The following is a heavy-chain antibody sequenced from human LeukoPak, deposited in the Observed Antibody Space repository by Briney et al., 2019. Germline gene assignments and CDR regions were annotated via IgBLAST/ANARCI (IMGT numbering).Heavy chain of an antibody. Sequence: SETLSLTCTVSGGSISNYYWSWIRQPPGMGLEWIGNVYYSGSTNYNPSLKSRVTISVETSKNQFSLKLSSVTAADTAVYYCARRTDSGSWYFDLWGRGTLVTVSS. J-gene: IGHJ2*01. D-gene: IGHD6-6*01. CDR2: VYYSGST. CDR3: ARRTDSGSWYFDL. V-gene: IGHV4-59*01. CDR1: GGSISNYY.